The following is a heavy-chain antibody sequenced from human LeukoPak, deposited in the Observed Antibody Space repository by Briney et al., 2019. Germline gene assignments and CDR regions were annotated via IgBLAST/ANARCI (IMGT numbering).Heavy chain of an antibody. Sequence: SETLSLTCAVYGGSFSGYYWSWIRQPPGKGLEWIGEINQSGSTNYNPSLKSRVTISVDTSKKQFSLRLSPVAAADTAVYYCAAGCSSTSCYWYYYTDVWGKGTTVTVSS. J-gene: IGHJ6*03. CDR3: AAGCSSTSCYWYYYTDV. CDR1: GGSFSGYY. CDR2: INQSGST. D-gene: IGHD2-2*01. V-gene: IGHV4-34*01.